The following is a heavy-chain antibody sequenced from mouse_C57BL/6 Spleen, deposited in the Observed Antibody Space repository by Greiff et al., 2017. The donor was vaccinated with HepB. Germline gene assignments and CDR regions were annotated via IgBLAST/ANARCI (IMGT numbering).Heavy chain of an antibody. D-gene: IGHD2-4*01. J-gene: IGHJ2*01. Sequence: ESGPGLVKPSQSLSLTCSVTGYSITSGYYWNWIRQFPGNKLEWMGYISYDGSNNYNPSLKNRISITRDTSKNQFFLKLNSVTTEDTATYYCARKGLRRGFDYWGQGTTLTVSS. CDR1: GYSITSGYY. V-gene: IGHV3-6*01. CDR2: ISYDGSN. CDR3: ARKGLRRGFDY.